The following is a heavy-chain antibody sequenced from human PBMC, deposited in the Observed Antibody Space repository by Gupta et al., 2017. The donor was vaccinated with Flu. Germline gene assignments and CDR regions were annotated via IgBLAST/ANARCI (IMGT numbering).Heavy chain of an antibody. V-gene: IGHV4-34*01. J-gene: IGHJ4*02. D-gene: IGHD2-8*01. Sequence: QVQLQQWGAGLLKPSETLSLTCAVYGGSFSGYYWSWIRQPPGKGLEWIGEINHSGSTNYNPSLKSRVTISVDTSKNQFSLKLSSVTAADTAVYYCARGPTKIKGYCTNGVCSTPRWGYWGQGTLVTVSS. CDR3: ARGPTKIKGYCTNGVCSTPRWGY. CDR2: INHSGST. CDR1: GGSFSGYY.